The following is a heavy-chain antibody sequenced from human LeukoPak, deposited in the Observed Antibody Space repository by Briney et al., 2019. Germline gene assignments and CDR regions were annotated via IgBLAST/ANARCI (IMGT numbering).Heavy chain of an antibody. J-gene: IGHJ1*01. CDR2: IKQDGSEK. D-gene: IGHD6-13*01. V-gene: IGHV3-7*03. Sequence: QTGGSLRLSCAASGFTFSSYWMSWVRQAPGKGLEWVANIKQDGSEKYYVDSVKGRFTISRDNAKNSLYLQMNSLRAEDTAVYYCARHKLLAAAGTPVQYFQHWGQGTLVTVSS. CDR3: ARHKLLAAAGTPVQYFQH. CDR1: GFTFSSYW.